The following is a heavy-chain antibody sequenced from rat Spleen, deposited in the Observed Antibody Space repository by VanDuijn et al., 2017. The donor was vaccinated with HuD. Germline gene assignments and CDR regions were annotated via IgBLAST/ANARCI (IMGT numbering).Heavy chain of an antibody. CDR1: GFTFSDYY. Sequence: EVQLVESDGGLVQPGRSLKLSCAASGFTFSDYYMAWVRQAPTKGLEWVATISYDDRSTYYRDSVKGRFTISRDNTKNTLYLQMDNLRSEDTATYYCARRSDHFDYWGQGVMVTVSS. CDR3: ARRSDHFDY. J-gene: IGHJ2*01. V-gene: IGHV5-29*01. CDR2: ISYDDRST.